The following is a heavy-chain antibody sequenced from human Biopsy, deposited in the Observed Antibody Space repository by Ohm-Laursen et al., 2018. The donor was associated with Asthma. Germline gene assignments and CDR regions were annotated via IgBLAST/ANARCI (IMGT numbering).Heavy chain of an antibody. D-gene: IGHD2-2*01. CDR2: INSVFGTT. CDR3: ARKAGSCISRTCYSLDF. V-gene: IGHV1-69*13. Sequence: SVKVSCKSLGGTFNTYVIGWVRQAPGQGLEWMGGINSVFGTTTYPQKFQDRVTITADDSTSTVYMELSSLRSEDTAVYYCARKAGSCISRTCYSLDFWGQGALVTVPS. CDR1: GGTFNTYV. J-gene: IGHJ4*02.